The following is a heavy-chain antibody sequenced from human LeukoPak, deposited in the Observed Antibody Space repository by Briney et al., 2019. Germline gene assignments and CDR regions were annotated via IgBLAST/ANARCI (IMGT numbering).Heavy chain of an antibody. Sequence: GGSLRLSCAASGFTFSNYNMNWVRQAPGKGLEWVSYISSSSSTIYYADSVKGRFTISRDNAKNSLYLQMNSLRAEDTAVYYCARSPYFTMVRGVSYYYYYYMDVWGKGTTVTISS. CDR2: ISSSSSTI. CDR1: GFTFSNYN. V-gene: IGHV3-48*04. J-gene: IGHJ6*03. CDR3: ARSPYFTMVRGVSYYYYYYMDV. D-gene: IGHD3-10*01.